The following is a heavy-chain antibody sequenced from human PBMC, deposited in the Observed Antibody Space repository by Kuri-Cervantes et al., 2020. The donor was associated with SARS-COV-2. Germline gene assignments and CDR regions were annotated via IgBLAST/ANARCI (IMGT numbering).Heavy chain of an antibody. CDR3: AREFVPGDFDL. V-gene: IGHV3-30-3*01. CDR1: GFTFSSYA. D-gene: IGHD3-10*01. Sequence: GGSLRLSCAASGFTFSSYAMHWVRQAPGKGLEWVAVISYDGSNKYYADSVKGRFTISRDNSKNTLYLQMNSLRAEDTAVYYCAREFVPGDFDLWGRGTLVTVSS. CDR2: ISYDGSNK. J-gene: IGHJ2*01.